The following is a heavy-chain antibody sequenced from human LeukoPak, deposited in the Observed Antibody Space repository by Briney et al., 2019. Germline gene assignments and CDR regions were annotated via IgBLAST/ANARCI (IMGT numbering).Heavy chain of an antibody. CDR1: EFTFSSYW. CDR2: IKQDGSEK. D-gene: IGHD1-26*01. J-gene: IGHJ6*03. V-gene: IGHV3-7*01. Sequence: GGSLRLSCAAPEFTFSSYWMSWVRQAPGKGLEWVANIKQDGSEKYYVDSVKGRFTISRDNAKNSLYLQMNSLRAEDMAVYYCARVGGSYSGRYYYYMDVWGKGTTVTVSS. CDR3: ARVGGSYSGRYYYYMDV.